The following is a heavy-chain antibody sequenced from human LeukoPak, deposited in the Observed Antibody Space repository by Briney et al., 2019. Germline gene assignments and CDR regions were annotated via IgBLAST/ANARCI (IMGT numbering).Heavy chain of an antibody. J-gene: IGHJ6*03. Sequence: GGSLRLSCAASGFTFSSYSMNWVRQAPGKGLEWVSSISSSSSYIYYADSVKGRFTISRDNAKNSLYLQMNSLRAEDTAVYYCARPSYHYDSSGYHYYYYMDVWGKGTTVTVSS. CDR1: GFTFSSYS. D-gene: IGHD3-22*01. CDR3: ARPSYHYDSSGYHYYYYMDV. V-gene: IGHV3-21*01. CDR2: ISSSSSYI.